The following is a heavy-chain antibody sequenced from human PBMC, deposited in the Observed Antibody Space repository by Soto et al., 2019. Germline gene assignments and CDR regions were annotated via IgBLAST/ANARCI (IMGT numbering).Heavy chain of an antibody. V-gene: IGHV3-66*01. Sequence: PGGSLRLSGAASGLTGNRNYMGWVRQAPGKGLEWVSVLYSGGSTYYADSVKGRFTISRDNSKNTLYVHMNRLRAEDTAVYYCARDLGSSADYWGQGTLVTVSS. CDR3: ARDLGSSADY. J-gene: IGHJ4*02. D-gene: IGHD3-10*01. CDR1: GLTGNRNY. CDR2: LYSGGST.